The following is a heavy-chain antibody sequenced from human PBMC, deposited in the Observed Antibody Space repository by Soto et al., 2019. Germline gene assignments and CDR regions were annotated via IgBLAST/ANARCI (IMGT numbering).Heavy chain of an antibody. Sequence: QVQLVESGGGLVKPGGSLRLSCAASGFTFSDYYMSWIRQAPGKGLEWVSYISSSSSYTNYADSVKGRFTISRDNAKNSLYLQMNGLRAEDTAVYYCARVWWSGSSTVDYWGQGTLVTVSS. CDR3: ARVWWSGSSTVDY. J-gene: IGHJ4*02. V-gene: IGHV3-11*05. CDR1: GFTFSDYY. D-gene: IGHD1-26*01. CDR2: ISSSSSYT.